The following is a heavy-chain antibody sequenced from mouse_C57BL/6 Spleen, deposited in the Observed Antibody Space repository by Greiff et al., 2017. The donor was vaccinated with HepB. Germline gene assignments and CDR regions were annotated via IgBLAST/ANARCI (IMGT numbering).Heavy chain of an antibody. Sequence: QVQLQQSGPELVKPGASVKISCKASGYAFSSSWMNWVKQRPGKGLEWIGRIYPGDGDTNYNGKFKGKATLTADKSSSTAYMQLSSLTSEDSAVYFCATLYYGSSYGFAYWGQGTLVTVSA. J-gene: IGHJ3*01. CDR2: IYPGDGDT. CDR1: GYAFSSSW. D-gene: IGHD1-1*01. CDR3: ATLYYGSSYGFAY. V-gene: IGHV1-82*01.